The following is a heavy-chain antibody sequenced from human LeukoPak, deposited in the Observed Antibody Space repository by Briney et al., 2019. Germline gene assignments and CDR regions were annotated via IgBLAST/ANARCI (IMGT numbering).Heavy chain of an antibody. J-gene: IGHJ4*02. CDR1: GFTFEDYA. Sequence: GGSLRLSCAASGFTFEDYAMSWVRQAPGKGLEWVSAISGSGGSTYYADSVKGRFTISRDNSKNTLYLQMNSLRAEDTAVYYCAKDPVSQSILWFGELPVVWGQGTLVTVSS. CDR3: AKDPVSQSILWFGELPVV. D-gene: IGHD3-10*01. CDR2: ISGSGGST. V-gene: IGHV3-23*01.